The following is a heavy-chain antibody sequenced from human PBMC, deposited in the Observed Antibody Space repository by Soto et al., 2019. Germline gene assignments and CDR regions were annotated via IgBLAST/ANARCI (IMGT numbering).Heavy chain of an antibody. D-gene: IGHD5-18*01. CDR2: LSYDGNNI. Sequence: QLQLVESGGGVVQPGRSLRLSCAASGFTFSNYAIHWVRQAPGKGLEWVAVLSYDGNNIHYADSVKGRFTVSRDNSKNTLVLQMNSLRPEDTALYYCARGPIGDAAMVTNYFDYWGQGTLVTVSS. CDR3: ARGPIGDAAMVTNYFDY. V-gene: IGHV3-30-3*01. J-gene: IGHJ4*02. CDR1: GFTFSNYA.